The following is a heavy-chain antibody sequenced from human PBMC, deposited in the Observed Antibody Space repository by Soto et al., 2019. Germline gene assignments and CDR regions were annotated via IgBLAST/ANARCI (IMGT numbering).Heavy chain of an antibody. D-gene: IGHD2-15*01. V-gene: IGHV1-18*04. J-gene: IGHJ4*02. CDR3: ARTIAVRGIGYHFDF. CDR1: GYSXCTYT. Sequence: SXKVSFKATGYSXCTYTSRLVRQAPGQGLEWLGRIITYSGNTNYAQMLQGRVTLTTDTSTSTAFIELRIMQSGDTAVYYCARTIAVRGIGYHFDFWAQGTLVTVSS. CDR2: IITYSGNT.